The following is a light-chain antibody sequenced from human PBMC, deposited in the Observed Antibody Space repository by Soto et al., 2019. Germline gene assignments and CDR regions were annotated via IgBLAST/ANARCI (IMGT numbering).Light chain of an antibody. Sequence: DIQMTQSPSSLSASVGDRVTMNCRASQSIRSYLNWYQQRPGRAPKLLIYAASSLQSGDPSRFSGSGSWTDFTLTISSLQPEDFATYYWQQTYSTPYTFGQGTKLESK. J-gene: IGKJ2*01. CDR3: QQTYSTPYT. CDR2: AAS. CDR1: QSIRSY. V-gene: IGKV1-39*01.